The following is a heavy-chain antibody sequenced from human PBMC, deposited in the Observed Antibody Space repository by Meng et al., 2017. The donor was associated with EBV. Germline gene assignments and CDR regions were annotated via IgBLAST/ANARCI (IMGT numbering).Heavy chain of an antibody. D-gene: IGHD3-22*01. CDR3: ARDGRLYDTPSPFDY. J-gene: IGHJ4*02. V-gene: IGHV1-18*01. Sequence: QLHLAQSGANVTEPGAAVKVSCKVSGYPFTSYGIRWVRQAPGPGLEWVGWISAYNGNTTYAQTLQGRVTMTTDTSTSTAYMELRSLRSDDTAVYYCARDGRLYDTPSPFDYWGQGTLVTVSS. CDR1: GYPFTSYG. CDR2: ISAYNGNT.